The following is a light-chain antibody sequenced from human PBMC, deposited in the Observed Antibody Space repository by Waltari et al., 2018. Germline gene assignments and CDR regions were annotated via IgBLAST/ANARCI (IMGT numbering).Light chain of an antibody. V-gene: IGLV2-23*02. CDR2: DVN. CDR3: CSYAGRSTFV. Sequence: QSALTQPATVSGSPTQSITISCTGTSSDVGSYTLVSWYQQHPGSGPTLMVFDVNKRPSGLSKRFSGSKSGNTASLTVSGLQAEDEADYYGCSYAGRSTFVFGGGTKLTVL. CDR1: SSDVGSYTL. J-gene: IGLJ2*01.